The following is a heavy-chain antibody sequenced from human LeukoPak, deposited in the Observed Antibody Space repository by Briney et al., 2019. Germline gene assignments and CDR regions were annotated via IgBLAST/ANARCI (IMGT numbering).Heavy chain of an antibody. J-gene: IGHJ3*02. CDR1: GFTFSSYE. V-gene: IGHV3-48*03. CDR2: ISTSGSYT. Sequence: GGSLRLSCAASGFTFSSYEMNWVRQAPGKGLEWVSYISTSGSYTNYADSVKGRFTISRDNAKNSLYLQMNSLRADDTAMYYCAKEGYSGYYAFDIWGQGTMVTVSS. D-gene: IGHD5-12*01. CDR3: AKEGYSGYYAFDI.